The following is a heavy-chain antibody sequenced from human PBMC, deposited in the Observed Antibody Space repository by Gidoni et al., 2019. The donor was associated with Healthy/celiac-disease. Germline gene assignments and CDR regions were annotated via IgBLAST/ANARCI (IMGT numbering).Heavy chain of an antibody. CDR3: ARDPHKSYGDYSGGWFDP. CDR2: ISAYNGNT. J-gene: IGHJ5*02. Sequence: QVQLVQSGAEVKKPGASVKVSCKVSGYTFTSYGISWVRQAPGQGLEWMGWISAYNGNTNYAQKLQGRVTMTTDTSTSTAYMELRSLRSDDTAVYYCARDPHKSYGDYSGGWFDPWGQGTLVTVSS. D-gene: IGHD4-17*01. V-gene: IGHV1-18*01. CDR1: GYTFTSYG.